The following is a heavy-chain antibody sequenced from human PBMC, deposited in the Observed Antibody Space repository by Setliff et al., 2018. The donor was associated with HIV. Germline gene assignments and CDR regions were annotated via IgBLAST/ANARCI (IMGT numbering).Heavy chain of an antibody. CDR2: IIPVFGTA. Sequence: VTVSCKASGGTFSDSAINWVRQAPGQGLEWMGRIIPVFGTANYAPKFPDRVTITADKSTSTAYLELSSLRSDDTAVYYCAKEVATTYYYRYMDVWGTG. J-gene: IGHJ6*03. CDR3: AKEVATTYYYRYMDV. CDR1: GGTFSDSA. V-gene: IGHV1-69*06. D-gene: IGHD5-12*01.